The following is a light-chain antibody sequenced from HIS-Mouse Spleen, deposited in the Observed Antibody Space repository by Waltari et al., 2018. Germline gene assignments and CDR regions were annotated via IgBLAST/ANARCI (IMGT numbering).Light chain of an antibody. CDR3: QQLNSYPPT. Sequence: DIQLTQSPSFLSASVGDRVTITCRASQGIGSYLAWYQQKPGKAPKLLIYAASTLQSGFPSRFSGSGSGTEFTLTISSLQPEDFATYYCQQLNSYPPTFGQGTKVEIK. V-gene: IGKV1-9*01. J-gene: IGKJ1*01. CDR1: QGIGSY. CDR2: AAS.